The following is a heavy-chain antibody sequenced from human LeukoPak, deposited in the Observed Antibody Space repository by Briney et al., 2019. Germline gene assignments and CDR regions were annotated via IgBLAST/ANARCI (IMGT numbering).Heavy chain of an antibody. Sequence: ASVKVSCKASGHTFTGYYMHWVRQAPGQGLEWMGWINPNSGGTNYAQKFQGRVTMTRDTSISTAYMELSRLRSDDTAVYYCARGDYDSDRFDYWGQGTLVTVSS. J-gene: IGHJ4*02. CDR3: ARGDYDSDRFDY. V-gene: IGHV1-2*02. CDR1: GHTFTGYY. CDR2: INPNSGGT. D-gene: IGHD3-22*01.